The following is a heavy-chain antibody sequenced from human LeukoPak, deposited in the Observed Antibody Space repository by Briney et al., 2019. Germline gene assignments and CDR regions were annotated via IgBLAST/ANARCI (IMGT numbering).Heavy chain of an antibody. CDR3: AKLRDPAGDWSDTFDL. Sequence: GGSLRLSCVASGFTFSNYDIHWVRQAPGKGLEWVAIISDDGSYTGYADSVKGRFTISRDNNNSTLYLQMNSLRGVDTAMYHCAKLRDPAGDWSDTFDLWGHGTMVTVSS. V-gene: IGHV3-30*18. CDR2: ISDDGSYT. CDR1: GFTFSNYD. J-gene: IGHJ3*01. D-gene: IGHD2-21*02.